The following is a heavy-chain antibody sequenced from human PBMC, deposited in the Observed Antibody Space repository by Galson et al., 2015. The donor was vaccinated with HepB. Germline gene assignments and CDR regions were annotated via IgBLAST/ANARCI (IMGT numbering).Heavy chain of an antibody. CDR2: ISYDGSNK. D-gene: IGHD6-13*01. J-gene: IGHJ4*02. V-gene: IGHV3-30-3*01. Sequence: SLRLSCAASGFTFSSYAMHWVRQAPGKGLEWVAVISYDGSNKYYADSVKGRFTISRDNSKNTLYLQMNSLRAEDTAVYYCARDPSSSSWYYFDYWGQGTLVTVSS. CDR1: GFTFSSYA. CDR3: ARDPSSSSWYYFDY.